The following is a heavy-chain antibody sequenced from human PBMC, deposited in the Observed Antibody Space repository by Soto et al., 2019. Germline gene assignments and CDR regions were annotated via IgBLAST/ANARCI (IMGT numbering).Heavy chain of an antibody. CDR3: ARIGVRYFDWVPEWYFDY. D-gene: IGHD3-9*01. CDR1: GFTFSSYA. CDR2: ISGSGGST. J-gene: IGHJ4*02. Sequence: GGSLRLSCAASGFTFSSYAMSWVRQAPGKGLEWVSAISGSGGSTYYADSVKGRFTISRDNSKNTLYLQMNSLRAEDTAVYYCARIGVRYFDWVPEWYFDYWGQGTLVTVSS. V-gene: IGHV3-23*01.